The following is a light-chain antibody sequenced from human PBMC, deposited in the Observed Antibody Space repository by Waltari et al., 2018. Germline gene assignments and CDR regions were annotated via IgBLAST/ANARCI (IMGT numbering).Light chain of an antibody. CDR1: QSLLYGNGYYF. V-gene: IGKV2-28*01. Sequence: DIVMTQSPLSLTVTPGEPASISCRSSQSLLYGNGYYFLDWYVQKPGQPPQLLYYLGSNPASGVPDRFSGSGSGTDFSLKISRVEAEDVGLYYCMQALQSRLTFGQGTKLEIK. CDR3: MQALQSRLT. CDR2: LGS. J-gene: IGKJ2*01.